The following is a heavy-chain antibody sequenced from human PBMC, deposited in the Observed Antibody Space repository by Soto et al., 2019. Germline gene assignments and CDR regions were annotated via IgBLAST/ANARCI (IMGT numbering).Heavy chain of an antibody. CDR1: GGTFSSYA. Sequence: SVKVSCKASGGTFSSYAISWVRQAPGQGLEWMGGIIPIFGTANYAQKFQGRVTITADESTSTAYMELSSLRSEDTAVYYCAWAYYYDSSGYYYGYYGMDVWGQGTTVTVSS. D-gene: IGHD3-22*01. V-gene: IGHV1-69*13. CDR3: AWAYYYDSSGYYYGYYGMDV. CDR2: IIPIFGTA. J-gene: IGHJ6*02.